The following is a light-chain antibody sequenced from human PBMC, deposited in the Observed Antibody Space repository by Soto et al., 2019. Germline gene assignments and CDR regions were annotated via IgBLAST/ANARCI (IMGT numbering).Light chain of an antibody. V-gene: IGKV1-39*01. J-gene: IGKJ1*01. CDR1: QTIMTY. Sequence: DIQITQSPSSLSASVGDEVTITCRASQTIMTYLNWYQLKPGKPPRLLIYAASSLQSGVPSRFSGSGSGTDFTLTISSLQPDDFATYYCQHYNSYSEAFGQGTKVDIK. CDR3: QHYNSYSEA. CDR2: AAS.